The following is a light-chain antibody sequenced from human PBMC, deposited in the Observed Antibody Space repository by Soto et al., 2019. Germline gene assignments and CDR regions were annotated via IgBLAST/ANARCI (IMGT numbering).Light chain of an antibody. J-gene: IGKJ3*01. V-gene: IGKV3-15*01. Sequence: EIVMTRSPATLSVSPGERATLSCTASQSIGSNVAWYQQKPGQAPRLLIYAASIRATDVPARFSGSGSGTEFTLTVSGLQADDDAVYFCQQYKYWPFTFGHGTKVDIK. CDR3: QQYKYWPFT. CDR2: AAS. CDR1: QSIGSN.